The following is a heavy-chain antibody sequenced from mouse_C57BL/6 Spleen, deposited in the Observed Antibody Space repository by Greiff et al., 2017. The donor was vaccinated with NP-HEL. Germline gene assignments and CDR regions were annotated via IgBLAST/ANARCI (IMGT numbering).Heavy chain of an antibody. CDR3: ARDYYGSSRDWYFDV. CDR2: IDPSDSET. CDR1: GYTFTSYW. Sequence: VQLQQPGAELVRPGSSVKLSCKASGYTFTSYWMHWVKQRPIQGLEWIGNIDPSDSETHYNQKFKDKATLTVDKSSSTAYMQLSSLTSEDSAVYYCARDYYGSSRDWYFDVWGTGTTVTVSS. J-gene: IGHJ1*03. V-gene: IGHV1-52*01. D-gene: IGHD1-1*01.